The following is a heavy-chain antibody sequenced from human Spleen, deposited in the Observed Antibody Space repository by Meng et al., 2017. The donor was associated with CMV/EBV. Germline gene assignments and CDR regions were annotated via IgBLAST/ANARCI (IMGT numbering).Heavy chain of an antibody. CDR3: TRQLKTYYFDY. CDR1: GFTFSSYS. D-gene: IGHD5-24*01. Sequence: GESLKISCAASGFTFSSYSMNWVRQAPGRGLEWVGRIKSETDGGTTDYAAPVKGRFTISRDDSKNTLFLQMNSLKTEDTAVYYCTRQLKTYYFDYWGQGTMVTVSS. V-gene: IGHV3-15*01. J-gene: IGHJ4*02. CDR2: IKSETDGGTT.